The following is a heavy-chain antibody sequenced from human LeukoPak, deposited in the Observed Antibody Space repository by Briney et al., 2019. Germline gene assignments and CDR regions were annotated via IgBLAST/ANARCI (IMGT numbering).Heavy chain of an antibody. CDR1: GGSFSGYY. CDR2: INHSGST. J-gene: IGHJ4*02. V-gene: IGHV4-34*01. Sequence: KLSETLSLTCAVYGGSFSGYYWSWIRQPPGKGLEWIGEINHSGSTNYNPSLKSRVTISVDTSKNQFSLKLSSVTAADTAVYYCARRGAMVRGVRFDYWGQGTLVTVPS. D-gene: IGHD3-10*01. CDR3: ARRGAMVRGVRFDY.